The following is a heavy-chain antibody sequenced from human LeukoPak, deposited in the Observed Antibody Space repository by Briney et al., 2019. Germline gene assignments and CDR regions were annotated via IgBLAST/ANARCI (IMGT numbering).Heavy chain of an antibody. J-gene: IGHJ4*02. CDR2: MYYSGTT. V-gene: IGHV4-39*01. Sequence: PSETLSLSCTVSNGSIFSHNSYWAWVRQPPGKGLEWIVGMYYSGTTYYNPSLQSRVTMSVDMAKNHFSLNMTSVSAADTAVYFCAKLVGPTGYFDLWGRGALVTVAS. CDR1: NGSIFSHNSY. CDR3: AKLVGPTGYFDL. D-gene: IGHD3/OR15-3a*01.